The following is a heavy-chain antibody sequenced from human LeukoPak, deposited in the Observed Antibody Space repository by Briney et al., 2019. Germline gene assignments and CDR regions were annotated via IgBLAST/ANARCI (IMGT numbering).Heavy chain of an antibody. CDR1: GGSISSYY. Sequence: SETLSLTCTVSGGSISSYYWSWIRQPPGKGLEWIGYIYYSGSTNYNPSLKSRVTISVDTSKNQFSLKLSSVTAADTAVYYCAREPTVNAFDIWGQGTMVTVSS. CDR2: IYYSGST. D-gene: IGHD1-1*01. J-gene: IGHJ3*02. CDR3: AREPTVNAFDI. V-gene: IGHV4-59*01.